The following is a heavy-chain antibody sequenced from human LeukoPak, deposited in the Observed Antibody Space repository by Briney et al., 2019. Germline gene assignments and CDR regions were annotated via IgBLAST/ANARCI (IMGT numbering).Heavy chain of an antibody. V-gene: IGHV3-11*04. D-gene: IGHD6-19*01. CDR3: ARDGSISSGWYGSFLSNWFDP. J-gene: IGHJ5*02. Sequence: GGSLRLSCAASGFTFSDYYMNWIRQAPGKGLEWVSYISSSSNTIYYADSVKGRFSISRDNAKNSLYLQMNSLRDEDTAVYYCARDGSISSGWYGSFLSNWFDPWGQGTLVTVSS. CDR2: ISSSSNTI. CDR1: GFTFSDYY.